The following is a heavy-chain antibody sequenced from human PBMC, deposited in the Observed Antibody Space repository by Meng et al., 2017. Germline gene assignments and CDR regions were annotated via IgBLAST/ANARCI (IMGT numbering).Heavy chain of an antibody. CDR3: ARGITMIVDDY. V-gene: IGHV3-30*01. CDR1: GFTFSSYA. CDR2: ISYDGSNK. J-gene: IGHJ4*02. Sequence: GESLKISCAASGFTFSSYAMHWVRQAPGKGLEWVAVISYDGSNKYYADSVKGRFTISRDNSKNTLYLQMNSLRAEDTAVYYCARGITMIVDDYWGQGTLVTVSS. D-gene: IGHD3-22*01.